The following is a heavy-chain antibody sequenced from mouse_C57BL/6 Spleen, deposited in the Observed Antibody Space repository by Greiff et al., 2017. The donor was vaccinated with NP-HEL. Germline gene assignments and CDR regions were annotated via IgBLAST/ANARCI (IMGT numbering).Heavy chain of an antibody. CDR3: ARDYSNYPWFAY. CDR2: IHPNSGST. CDR1: GYTFTSYW. J-gene: IGHJ3*01. V-gene: IGHV1-64*01. D-gene: IGHD2-5*01. Sequence: QVQLQQPGAELVKPGASVKLSCKVSGYTFTSYWMHWVKQRPGQGLEWIGMIHPNSGSTNYNEKFKSKATLTVDKSSSTAYMQLSSLTSEDSAVYYCARDYSNYPWFAYWGQGTLVTVSA.